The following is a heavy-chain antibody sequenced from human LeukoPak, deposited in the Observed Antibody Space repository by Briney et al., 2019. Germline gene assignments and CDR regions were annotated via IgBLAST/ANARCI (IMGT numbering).Heavy chain of an antibody. CDR3: ARSWQEVGTFDY. CDR2: IYYNGRP. Sequence: SETLSLTWTVSGGSISNYYGTWIRHPPGKRLEWIGYIYYNGRPNYNPSLTRRVTLSADTSKNQFSLNLGSVTAADTAVYYCARSWQEVGTFDYWGQGTLVTVSS. CDR1: GGSISNYY. J-gene: IGHJ4*02. D-gene: IGHD4-23*01. V-gene: IGHV4-59*13.